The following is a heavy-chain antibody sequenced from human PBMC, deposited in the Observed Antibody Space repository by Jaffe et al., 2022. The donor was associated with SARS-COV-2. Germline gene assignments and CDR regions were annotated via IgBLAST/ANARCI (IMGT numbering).Heavy chain of an antibody. Sequence: EVQLLESGGGLIQPGGSLRLSCAASGFSFSSFAMAWVRQAPGEGLEWVSGISGSADEPYYADSMKGRFTISRDNFRNTLYLQMNSLRAEDTAIYYCAKNEGRSSYAYFHSWGQGILVTVSS. CDR1: GFSFSSFA. J-gene: IGHJ4*02. D-gene: IGHD3-16*01. CDR3: AKNEGRSSYAYFHS. V-gene: IGHV3-23*01. CDR2: ISGSADEP.